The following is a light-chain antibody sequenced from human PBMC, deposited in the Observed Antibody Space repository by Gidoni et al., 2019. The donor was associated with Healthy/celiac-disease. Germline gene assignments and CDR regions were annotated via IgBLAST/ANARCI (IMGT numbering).Light chain of an antibody. V-gene: IGLV2-14*03. CDR1: SSDVGGYNY. CDR3: SSYTSSSTQV. Sequence: QSALTHPASVSESPAQSITISCTGTSSDVGGYNYVSWYQQHPGKAPKLMIYDVSNRPSGVSNRFSGSKSGNTASLTISGLQAEDEADYYCSSYTSSSTQVFGTGTKVTVL. J-gene: IGLJ1*01. CDR2: DVS.